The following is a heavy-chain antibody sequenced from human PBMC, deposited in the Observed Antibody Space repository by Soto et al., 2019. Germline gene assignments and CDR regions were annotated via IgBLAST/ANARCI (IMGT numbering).Heavy chain of an antibody. Sequence: GGSLRLSCAASGFTFSSYSMNWVRQAPGKGLEWVSSISSSSSYIYYADSVKGRFTISRDNAKNSLYLQMNSLRAEDTAVYYCARDLPDIVVVPAAMQAFDIWGQGTMVTV. CDR1: GFTFSSYS. V-gene: IGHV3-21*04. D-gene: IGHD2-2*01. CDR2: ISSSSSYI. CDR3: ARDLPDIVVVPAAMQAFDI. J-gene: IGHJ3*02.